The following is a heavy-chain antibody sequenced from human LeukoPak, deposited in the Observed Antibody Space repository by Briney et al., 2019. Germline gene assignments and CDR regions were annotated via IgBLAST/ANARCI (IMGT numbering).Heavy chain of an antibody. V-gene: IGHV4-4*02. CDR2: IYHSGST. J-gene: IGHJ4*02. Sequence: SETLSLTCAVSGGSISSSNWWSWIRQPPGKGLEWIGEIYHSGSTNYNPSLKSRVTISLDKSKTQFSLKLSSVTAADTAVYYCARGFGNDYVWGSYRSSYYFDYWGQGTLVTVSS. D-gene: IGHD3-16*02. CDR3: ARGFGNDYVWGSYRSSYYFDY. CDR1: GGSISSSNW.